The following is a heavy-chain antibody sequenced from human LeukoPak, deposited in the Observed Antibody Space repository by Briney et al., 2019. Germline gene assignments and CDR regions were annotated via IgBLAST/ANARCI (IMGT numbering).Heavy chain of an antibody. V-gene: IGHV3-23*01. Sequence: HAGGTLRLSCAASGFTLSSYAMSWVRQGPGKGLEWVSAISVSGNTYHADFVKGRFTISRDSSKNTLYLQMNSLRAGDAAVYYCAKAPVTTCSGAYCYPFDYWSQGTLVTVSS. CDR3: AKAPVTTCSGAYCYPFDY. D-gene: IGHD2-15*01. CDR2: ISVSGNT. J-gene: IGHJ4*02. CDR1: GFTLSSYA.